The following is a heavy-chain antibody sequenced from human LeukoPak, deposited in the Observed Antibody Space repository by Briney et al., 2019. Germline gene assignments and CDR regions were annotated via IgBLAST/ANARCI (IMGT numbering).Heavy chain of an antibody. Sequence: SQTPSLTCAISGDSVSSNSAAWNWIRQSPSRGLEWLGRTYYRSKWHYDYAVSVKSRITINPDTSKNQFSLQLNSVTPEDTAVYYCANIAAAGPDAFDIWGQGTMVTVSS. CDR1: GDSVSSNSAA. J-gene: IGHJ3*02. CDR2: TYYRSKWHY. CDR3: ANIAAAGPDAFDI. V-gene: IGHV6-1*01. D-gene: IGHD6-13*01.